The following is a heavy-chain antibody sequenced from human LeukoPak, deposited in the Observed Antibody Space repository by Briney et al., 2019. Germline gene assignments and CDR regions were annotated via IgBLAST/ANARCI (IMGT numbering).Heavy chain of an antibody. Sequence: GGSLRLSCAASGFTFSSYNMNWVRQAPGKGLEWVSSITSSSSYIYYADPVKGRFTISRDNAKNSLFLQMNSLTAEDTAVYYCARDPYSGGYWNYYYYYMDVWGQGTLVTVSS. J-gene: IGHJ6*03. D-gene: IGHD1-26*01. CDR1: GFTFSSYN. V-gene: IGHV3-21*01. CDR2: ITSSSSYI. CDR3: ARDPYSGGYWNYYYYYMDV.